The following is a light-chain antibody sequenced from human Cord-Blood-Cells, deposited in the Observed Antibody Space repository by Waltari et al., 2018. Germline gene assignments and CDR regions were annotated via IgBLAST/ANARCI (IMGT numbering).Light chain of an antibody. CDR1: QGISNY. J-gene: IGKJ4*01. Sequence: DIQMTQSPSSLSASVGDRVTITCRASQGISNYLAWYQQKPGKVPKLLIYAASTLQSGVPSRFSGIGSGTDVTLTISSLQPEDVATYYCQKYNSALTFGGGTKVEIK. V-gene: IGKV1-27*01. CDR3: QKYNSALT. CDR2: AAS.